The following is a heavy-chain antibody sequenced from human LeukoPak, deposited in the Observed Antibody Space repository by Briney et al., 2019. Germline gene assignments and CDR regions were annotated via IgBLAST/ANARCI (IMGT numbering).Heavy chain of an antibody. J-gene: IGHJ5*02. Sequence: GGSLRLSCAASGFTFDDYAMHWVRQAPGKALDWFPVISWNSVSIAYADSLKGRFTTSRDNAKNSLNLQMNSRRAETTALYYCAKGDISPTWGQGTLVTVSS. V-gene: IGHV3-9*01. CDR1: GFTFDDYA. D-gene: IGHD2-15*01. CDR2: ISWNSVSI. CDR3: AKGDISPT.